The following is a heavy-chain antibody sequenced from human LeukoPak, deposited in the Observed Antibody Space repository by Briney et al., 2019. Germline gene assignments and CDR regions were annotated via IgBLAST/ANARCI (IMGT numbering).Heavy chain of an antibody. Sequence: SETLSLTCTVSGGSISTYYWSWIRQPAGKGLEWIGRVSSSGSTKYNPSLKSRVTMSVDTSKNQFSLKLTSVTAADSAVYYCARVLWNWFDPWGREPWSPSPQ. CDR1: GGSISTYY. CDR3: ARVLWNWFDP. CDR2: VSSSGST. J-gene: IGHJ5*02. V-gene: IGHV4-4*07.